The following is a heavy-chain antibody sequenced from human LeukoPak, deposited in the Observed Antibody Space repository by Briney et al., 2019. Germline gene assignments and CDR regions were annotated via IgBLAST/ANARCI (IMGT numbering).Heavy chain of an antibody. V-gene: IGHV3-7*01. J-gene: IGHJ1*01. CDR3: AREYDYGGNRPGCFQH. CDR2: IIQDGSET. D-gene: IGHD4-23*01. CDR1: GLTLSSLW. Sequence: GGFLRLSCAASGLTLSSLWMSWVRQAPGKGLDWVANIIQDGSETYNVDSVKGRFSISRDNAKNSLYLQMNSLRAEDTAVYYCAREYDYGGNRPGCFQHWGQGTLVIVSS.